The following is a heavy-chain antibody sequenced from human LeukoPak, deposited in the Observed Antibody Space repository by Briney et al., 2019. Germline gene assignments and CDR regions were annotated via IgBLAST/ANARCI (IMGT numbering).Heavy chain of an antibody. CDR1: GFTFSSYE. Sequence: PGGSLRLSCAASGFTFSSYEMNWVRQAPGKGLEWVSYISSSGSTIYYGDSVKGRFTFSRDNSKNTLYLQMNSLRAEDTAVYYCARVLSGRGSLYSYYYYMDVWGKGTTVTISS. D-gene: IGHD3-10*01. CDR3: ARVLSGRGSLYSYYYYMDV. CDR2: ISSSGSTI. V-gene: IGHV3-48*03. J-gene: IGHJ6*03.